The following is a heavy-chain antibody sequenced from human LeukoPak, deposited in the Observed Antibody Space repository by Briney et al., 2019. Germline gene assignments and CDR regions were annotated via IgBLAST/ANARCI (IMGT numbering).Heavy chain of an antibody. CDR3: ARATFTAMVPGYYFDY. V-gene: IGHV4-31*11. D-gene: IGHD5-18*01. CDR2: IYYSGST. Sequence: SETLSLTCAVYGGSFSGYYWSWIRQHPGKGLEWIGYIYYSGSTYYNPSLKSRVTISVDTSKNQFSLKLSSVTAADTAVYYCARATFTAMVPGYYFDYWGQGTLVTVSS. J-gene: IGHJ4*02. CDR1: GGSFSGYY.